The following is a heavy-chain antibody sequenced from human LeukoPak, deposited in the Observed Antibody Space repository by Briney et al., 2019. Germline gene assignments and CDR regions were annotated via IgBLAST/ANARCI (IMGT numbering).Heavy chain of an antibody. CDR1: VYTFTSYG. Sequence: ASVKVSCKASVYTFTSYGISWVRQAPGQGLEWMGWISAYNGNTNYAQKLQGRVTMTTDTSTSTAYMELRSLRSDDTAVYYCARDLGQWLVGDYYYGMDVWGQGTTVTVSS. J-gene: IGHJ6*02. D-gene: IGHD6-19*01. CDR3: ARDLGQWLVGDYYYGMDV. CDR2: ISAYNGNT. V-gene: IGHV1-18*01.